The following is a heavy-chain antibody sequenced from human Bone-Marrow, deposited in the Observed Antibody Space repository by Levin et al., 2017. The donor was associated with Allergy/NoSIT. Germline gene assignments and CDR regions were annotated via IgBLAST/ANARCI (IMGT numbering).Heavy chain of an antibody. V-gene: IGHV3-30*18. CDR2: ISYDGNTQ. Sequence: QSGESLKISCAASGFPFSYYSMHWVRQAPGKGLEWVAVISYDGNTQYYADSVKGRFTVSRDNSNNTLHLQMNSLRVEDTAIYYCAKDTYTCSGGSCYFFDYWGQGALVTVSS. J-gene: IGHJ4*02. CDR1: GFPFSYYS. D-gene: IGHD2-15*01. CDR3: AKDTYTCSGGSCYFFDY.